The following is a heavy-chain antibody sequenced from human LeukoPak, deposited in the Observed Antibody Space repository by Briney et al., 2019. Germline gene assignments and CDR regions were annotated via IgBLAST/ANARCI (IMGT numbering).Heavy chain of an antibody. D-gene: IGHD6-13*01. CDR1: GFTVSSNY. J-gene: IGHJ4*02. Sequence: GGSLRLSCAASGFTVSSNYMSWVRQAPGKGLEWVSVIYSGGSTYYADSVKGRFTISRDNSKNTLYLQMNSLRAEDTAVYYCASIGGYQLLSKGIAAAGNFDYWGQGTLVTVSS. V-gene: IGHV3-53*01. CDR3: ASIGGYQLLSKGIAAAGNFDY. CDR2: IYSGGST.